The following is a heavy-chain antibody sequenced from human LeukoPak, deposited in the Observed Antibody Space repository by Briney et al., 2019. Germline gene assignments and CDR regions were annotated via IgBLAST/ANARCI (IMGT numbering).Heavy chain of an antibody. CDR3: ASLYGSGSYCPSGY. J-gene: IGHJ4*02. Sequence: SETLSLTCTVSGGSISSSSYYWGWIRQPPGKGLEWIGTIYYSGSTYYTPSLKSRVTISVDTSKNQFSLKVSSVTAADTAVYYCASLYGSGSYCPSGYWGQGTLVTVSS. D-gene: IGHD3-10*01. V-gene: IGHV4-39*07. CDR1: GGSISSSSYY. CDR2: IYYSGST.